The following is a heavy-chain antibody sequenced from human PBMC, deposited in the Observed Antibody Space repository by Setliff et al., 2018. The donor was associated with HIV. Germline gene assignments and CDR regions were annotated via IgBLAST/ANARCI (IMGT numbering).Heavy chain of an antibody. CDR2: ISPKTGAT. V-gene: IGHV1-2*02. CDR3: ARVTLGRHVFDY. D-gene: IGHD7-27*01. CDR1: GYSFTDYY. J-gene: IGHJ4*02. Sequence: ASVKVSCKDSGYSFTDYYVEWVRHAPGQGLEWMGWISPKTGATKYAEKFQGRVTMTSDTSTSTADMELFRLTSDDTAMYYCARVTLGRHVFDYWGRGTLVTVSS.